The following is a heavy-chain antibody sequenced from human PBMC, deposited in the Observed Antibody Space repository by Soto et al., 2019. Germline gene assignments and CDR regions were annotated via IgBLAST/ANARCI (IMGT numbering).Heavy chain of an antibody. CDR3: ARARIEAAEYYYYGMDV. D-gene: IGHD6-13*01. Sequence: PVGSLRLSCAASGFIFSSYGMHWVRQAPGKGLEWVAVIWYDGSNKYYADSVKGRFTISRDNSKNTAYLQMNSLRAEDTAVYYCARARIEAAEYYYYGMDVWGQGTTVTVSS. J-gene: IGHJ6*02. CDR2: IWYDGSNK. CDR1: GFIFSSYG. V-gene: IGHV3-33*01.